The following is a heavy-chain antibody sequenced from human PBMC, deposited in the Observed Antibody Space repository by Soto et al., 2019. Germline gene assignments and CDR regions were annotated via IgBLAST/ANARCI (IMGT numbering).Heavy chain of an antibody. Sequence: ASVKVSCKASGYTFTSYGISWVRQAPGQGLEWMGWISAYNGNTNYAQKLQGRVTMTTDTSTSTAYMELRSLRSDDTAVYYCARGPEMITFGGVIVRDYYYMDVWGKGPTVTVSS. J-gene: IGHJ6*03. V-gene: IGHV1-18*01. D-gene: IGHD3-16*02. CDR1: GYTFTSYG. CDR3: ARGPEMITFGGVIVRDYYYMDV. CDR2: ISAYNGNT.